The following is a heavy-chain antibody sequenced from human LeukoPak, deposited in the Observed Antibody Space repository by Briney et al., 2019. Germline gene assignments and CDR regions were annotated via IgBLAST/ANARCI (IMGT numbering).Heavy chain of an antibody. V-gene: IGHV3-53*01. D-gene: IGHD2-8*01. CDR1: GFTVSSNY. CDR3: ARAKGGTRFDY. CDR2: IYSGGST. J-gene: IGHJ4*02. Sequence: GGSLRLSCAASGFTVSSNYMSWVRQAPGKGLEWVSVIYSGGSTYYADSVKGRFTISRDNSKNALYLQMNSLRAEDTAVYYCARAKGGTRFDYWGQGTLVTVPS.